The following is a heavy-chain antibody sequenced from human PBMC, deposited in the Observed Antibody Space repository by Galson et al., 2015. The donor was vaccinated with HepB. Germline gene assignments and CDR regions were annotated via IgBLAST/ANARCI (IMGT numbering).Heavy chain of an antibody. J-gene: IGHJ5*02. CDR3: AKAGSGRNWFDP. Sequence: SLRLSCAASGFTFSSYAMSWVRQAPGKGLEWVSAISGSGGSTYYADSVKGRFTISRDNSKNTLYLQMNSLRAEDTAVYYCAKAGSGRNWFDPWGQGTLVIVSS. V-gene: IGHV3-23*01. D-gene: IGHD3-10*01. CDR1: GFTFSSYA. CDR2: ISGSGGST.